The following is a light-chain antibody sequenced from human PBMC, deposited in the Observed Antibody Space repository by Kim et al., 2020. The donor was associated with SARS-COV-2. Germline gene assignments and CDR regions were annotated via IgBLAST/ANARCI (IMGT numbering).Light chain of an antibody. Sequence: EIVLTQSPGTLSLSPGERATLSCRASQSVSGDYVAWYQQQPGQAPRLLIYGASSRATGIPDRFSGIGSGTDFTLTISRLEPEDFAVYFCQQYGSSPQTFGQGTKVDIK. V-gene: IGKV3-20*01. CDR3: QQYGSSPQT. CDR2: GAS. CDR1: QSVSGDY. J-gene: IGKJ1*01.